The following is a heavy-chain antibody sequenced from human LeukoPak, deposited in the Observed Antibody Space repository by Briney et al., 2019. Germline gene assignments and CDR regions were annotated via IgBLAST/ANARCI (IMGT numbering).Heavy chain of an antibody. CDR2: ISAYNGGT. Sequence: ASVKVSCKASGYTFTSYGISWVRQAPGQGLEWMGWISAYNGGTNYAQKFQGRVTMTRDTSISTAYMELSRLRSDDTAVYYCARGVSSYAPDNWFDPWGQGTLVTVSS. D-gene: IGHD2-2*01. CDR1: GYTFTSYG. CDR3: ARGVSSYAPDNWFDP. V-gene: IGHV1-18*01. J-gene: IGHJ5*02.